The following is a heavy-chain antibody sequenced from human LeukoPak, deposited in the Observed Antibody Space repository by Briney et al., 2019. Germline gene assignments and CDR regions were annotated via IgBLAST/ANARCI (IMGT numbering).Heavy chain of an antibody. V-gene: IGHV4-38-2*02. CDR2: IYYSGST. J-gene: IGHJ4*02. CDR1: GYSISSGYY. Sequence: PSETLSLTCTVSGYSISSGYYWGWIRQPPGKGLEWIGSIYYSGSTYYNPSLKSRITISVDTFRSQVSLKMRSVTAADTAVYYCARDIERYGDGPPFDYWGQGTLVTVSS. CDR3: ARDIERYGDGPPFDY. D-gene: IGHD4-17*01.